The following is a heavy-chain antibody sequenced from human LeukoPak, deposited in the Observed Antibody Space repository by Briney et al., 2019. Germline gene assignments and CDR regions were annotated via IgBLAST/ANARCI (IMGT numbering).Heavy chain of an antibody. CDR2: IYSGGTT. CDR3: ARGAGDTTMGYYYYMDV. D-gene: IGHD5-18*01. V-gene: IGHV3-53*01. CDR1: GFTVSSNY. Sequence: GGSLRLSCAASGFTVSSNYMSWVRQAPGKGLEWVSVIYSGGTTYYADSVKGRFTISRDNSKNTLYLQMNSLRAEDTAVYYCARGAGDTTMGYYYYMDVWGKGTTVTVSS. J-gene: IGHJ6*03.